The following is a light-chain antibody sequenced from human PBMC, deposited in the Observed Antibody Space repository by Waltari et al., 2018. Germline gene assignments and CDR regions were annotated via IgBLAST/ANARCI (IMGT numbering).Light chain of an antibody. J-gene: IGLJ3*02. Sequence: QSVLTQPPSVSGAPGQTVTISCTGSSANIGAGYDVHWYQQIPGTAPKLLIFVNTRRPSGVPDRFSGSRSGTSASLAITGLRAEDEADYYCQSYDSSLNGRVFGGGTKVTVL. V-gene: IGLV1-40*01. CDR1: SANIGAGYD. CDR2: VNT. CDR3: QSYDSSLNGRV.